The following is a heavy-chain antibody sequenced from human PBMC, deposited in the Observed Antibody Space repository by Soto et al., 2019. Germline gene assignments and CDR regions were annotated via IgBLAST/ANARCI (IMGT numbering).Heavy chain of an antibody. CDR1: GFTFTWFW. J-gene: IGHJ4*02. CDR2: INQDGSQR. D-gene: IGHD3-10*01. CDR3: ARTGEDY. Sequence: GGSLRLSCAASGFTFTWFWMTWVRQAPGKGLEWVANINQDGSQRYYVDSVKGRFTISRDNAENSLYLQMNSLRAEDTAVYYCARTGEDYWGQGTLVTVSS. V-gene: IGHV3-7*01.